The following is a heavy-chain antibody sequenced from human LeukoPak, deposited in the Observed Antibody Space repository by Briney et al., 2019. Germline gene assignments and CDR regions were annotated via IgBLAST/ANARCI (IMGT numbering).Heavy chain of an antibody. Sequence: GGSLRLSCAASGFTFSSYAMSWVRQAPGKGLEWVSDIGGNGALIYYADSVKGRFTISRDNSQNTLYLQMNSLRAEDTAVYYCAKRIPGYCSGGNCFLYFDYWGQGTLVTVPS. V-gene: IGHV3-23*01. D-gene: IGHD2-15*01. CDR2: IGGNGALI. CDR1: GFTFSSYA. CDR3: AKRIPGYCSGGNCFLYFDY. J-gene: IGHJ4*02.